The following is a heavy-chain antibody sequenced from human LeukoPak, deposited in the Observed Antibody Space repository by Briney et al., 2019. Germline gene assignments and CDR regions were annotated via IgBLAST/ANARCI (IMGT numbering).Heavy chain of an antibody. CDR3: AKAGSSWYEEFDY. Sequence: GGSLRLTCAASGFTFSSYAMSWVRQAPGKGLEWVSAISGSGGSTYYADSVKGRFTISRDNSKNTLYLQMNSLRAEDTAVYYCAKAGSSWYEEFDYWGQGTLVTVSS. V-gene: IGHV3-23*01. CDR1: GFTFSSYA. CDR2: ISGSGGST. J-gene: IGHJ4*02. D-gene: IGHD6-13*01.